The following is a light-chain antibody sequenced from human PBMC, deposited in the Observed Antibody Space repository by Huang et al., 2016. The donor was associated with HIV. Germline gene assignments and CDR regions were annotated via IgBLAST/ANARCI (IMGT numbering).Light chain of an antibody. J-gene: IGKJ3*01. CDR3: QQYGSSPQGFT. CDR1: QSVSSSY. CDR2: GAA. Sequence: EIVLMQSPGTLSLSPGERATLSCRASQSVSSSYLAWYQQKPGQAPRLLIYGAASRATGSPDRFSGSGSGTDFTLTISRREPEDFAVYYCQQYGSSPQGFTFGPGTKVDIK. V-gene: IGKV3-20*01.